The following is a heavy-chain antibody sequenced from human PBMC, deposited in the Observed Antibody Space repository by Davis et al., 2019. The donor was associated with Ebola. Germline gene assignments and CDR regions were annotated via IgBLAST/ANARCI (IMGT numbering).Heavy chain of an antibody. V-gene: IGHV1-18*04. CDR1: GYTLTSYG. J-gene: IGHJ6*02. CDR3: ARVTGYCSGDNCSPIPYYYYYGMDV. D-gene: IGHD2-15*01. CDR2: ISAYNGNT. Sequence: ASVKVSCKASGYTLTSYGISRVRQAPGQGLEWMGWISAYNGNTKYAQKLQGRVTMTTDTSTTTAYMELRSLRSDDTAVYYCARVTGYCSGDNCSPIPYYYYYGMDVWGQGTMVTVSS.